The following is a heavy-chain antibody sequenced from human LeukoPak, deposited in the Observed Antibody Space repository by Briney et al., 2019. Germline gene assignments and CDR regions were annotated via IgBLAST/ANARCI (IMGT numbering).Heavy chain of an antibody. V-gene: IGHV1-2*06. CDR3: ARGYCSGGTCYLVENWLDP. CDR1: GYTLTAYY. Sequence: ASVTVSFKATGYTLTAYYIYWVRQAPGQGLERMGRINPNSGGTDYAQNFQARVTMTRDTSISTAYMELSRLRSDDTAVYYCARGYCSGGTCYLVENWLDPWGQGTLVTVSS. J-gene: IGHJ5*02. D-gene: IGHD2-15*01. CDR2: INPNSGGT.